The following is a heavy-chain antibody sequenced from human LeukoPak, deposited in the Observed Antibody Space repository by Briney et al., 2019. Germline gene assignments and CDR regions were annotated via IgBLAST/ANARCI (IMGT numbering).Heavy chain of an antibody. CDR1: GGSFNGYC. V-gene: IGHV4-34*01. D-gene: IGHD1-26*01. CDR3: AKNGQSGFSFDP. J-gene: IGHJ5*02. CDR2: GDHSGGT. Sequence: SETLSLTCAVYGGSFNGYCWSWIRQTPGKGLEWIGEGDHSGGTKYNPSLKSRVTISADSSKNQFSLRLNSVTAADTAVYYCAKNGQSGFSFDPWGQGTLVTVSS.